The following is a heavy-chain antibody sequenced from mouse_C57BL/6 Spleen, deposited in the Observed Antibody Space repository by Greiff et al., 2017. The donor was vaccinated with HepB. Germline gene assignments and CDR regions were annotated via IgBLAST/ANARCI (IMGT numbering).Heavy chain of an antibody. Sequence: EVMLVESGGGLVQPGGSMKLSCAASGFTFSDAWMDWVRQSPEQGLEWVAEIRNKANNHATYYAESVKGRFTISRDDSKSSVYLQMNSLRAEDTGIYYCTRTGYLREYYFDYWGQGTTLTVSS. J-gene: IGHJ2*01. CDR2: IRNKANNHAT. CDR3: TRTGYLREYYFDY. V-gene: IGHV6-6*01. CDR1: GFTFSDAW. D-gene: IGHD2-3*01.